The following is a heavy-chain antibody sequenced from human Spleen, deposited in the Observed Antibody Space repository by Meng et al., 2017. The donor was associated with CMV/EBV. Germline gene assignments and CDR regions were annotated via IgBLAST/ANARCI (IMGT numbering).Heavy chain of an antibody. D-gene: IGHD6-13*01. CDR3: ARDVQKGVIAAAGTGDAFDI. CDR1: GNTFTSYR. Sequence: HGHPVPYGAEVDKPSGSDKVACKASGNTFTSYRISWMRQAPGQWIECMVWISAYNGNTNYAQKLQGRVTMTTDTSTSTAYMELRSLRSDDTAVYYCARDVQKGVIAAAGTGDAFDIWGQGTMVTVSS. J-gene: IGHJ3*02. CDR2: ISAYNGNT. V-gene: IGHV1-18*01.